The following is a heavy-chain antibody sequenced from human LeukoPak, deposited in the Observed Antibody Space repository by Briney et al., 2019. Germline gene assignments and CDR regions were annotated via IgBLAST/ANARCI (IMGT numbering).Heavy chain of an antibody. J-gene: IGHJ5*02. Sequence: GGSLRLSCAASGFTFSSYGMSWVRQAPGKGLEWVSALSGSGGRTYYADSVKGRFTISRDNSKNTLYLQMNSLRAEDTAVYYCARSLRFDPWGQGTLVTVSS. V-gene: IGHV3-23*01. CDR1: GFTFSSYG. CDR3: ARSLRFDP. CDR2: LSGSGGRT.